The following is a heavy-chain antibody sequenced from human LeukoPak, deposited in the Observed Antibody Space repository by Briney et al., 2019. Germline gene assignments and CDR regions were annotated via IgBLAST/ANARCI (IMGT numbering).Heavy chain of an antibody. D-gene: IGHD2-15*01. CDR3: ARARASGRSGFDY. J-gene: IGHJ4*02. V-gene: IGHV3-48*02. Sequence: PGGSLRLSCAASGFIFTNYFMSWVRQAPGKGLEWVSYISSSSSTIYYADSVKGRFTISRDNAKNSLDLQMNSLRDEDTAVYYCARARASGRSGFDYWGQGTLVTVSS. CDR2: ISSSSSTI. CDR1: GFIFTNYF.